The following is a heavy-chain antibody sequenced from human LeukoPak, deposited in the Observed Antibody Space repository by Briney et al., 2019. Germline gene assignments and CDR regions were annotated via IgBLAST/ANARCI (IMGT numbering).Heavy chain of an antibody. CDR1: GYSISSSSYY. CDR3: ARVTYYDYVWGSYRSGPEGYYYYMDV. CDR2: IYYSGST. V-gene: IGHV4-39*01. J-gene: IGHJ6*03. D-gene: IGHD3-16*02. Sequence: SETLSLTCTVSGYSISSSSYYWGWIRQPPGKGLEWIGSIYYSGSTYYNPSLKSRVTISVDTSKNQFSLKLSSVTAADTAVYYCARVTYYDYVWGSYRSGPEGYYYYMDVWGKGTTVTVSS.